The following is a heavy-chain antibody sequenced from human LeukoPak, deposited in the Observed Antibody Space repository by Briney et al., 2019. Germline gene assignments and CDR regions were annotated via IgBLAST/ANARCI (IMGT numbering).Heavy chain of an antibody. J-gene: IGHJ6*03. Sequence: PSETLSLTCAVYGGSFSGYYWSWIRQPPGKGLEWIGEINHSGSTNYNPSLKSRVTISVDTSKNQFSLKLSSVTAADTAVYYCARGRGYSSSWYSYYYYMDVWGNGTTVTVSS. CDR2: INHSGST. CDR1: GGSFSGYY. V-gene: IGHV4-34*01. D-gene: IGHD6-13*01. CDR3: ARGRGYSSSWYSYYYYMDV.